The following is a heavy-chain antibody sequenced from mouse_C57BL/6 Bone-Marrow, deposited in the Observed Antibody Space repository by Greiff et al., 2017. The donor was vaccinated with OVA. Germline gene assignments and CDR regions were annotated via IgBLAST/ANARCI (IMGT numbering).Heavy chain of an antibody. D-gene: IGHD2-4*01. J-gene: IGHJ2*01. CDR2: INSDGGST. V-gene: IGHV5-2*01. Sequence: EVHLVESGGGLVQPGESLKLSCESTEYEFTSYDMSWVRKTPEQRLELVAAINSDGGSTYYPDTMERRFIISRDNTKKTLYLQMSSLRSDDTALYYCARVITTGDYWGQGTTLTVSS. CDR1: EYEFTSYD. CDR3: ARVITTGDY.